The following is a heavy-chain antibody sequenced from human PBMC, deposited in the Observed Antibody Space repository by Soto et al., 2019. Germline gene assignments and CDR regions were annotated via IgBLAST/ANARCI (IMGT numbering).Heavy chain of an antibody. CDR3: ARDSGYSYGFPFDY. D-gene: IGHD5-18*01. J-gene: IGHJ4*02. CDR2: IYYSGST. Sequence: PSETLSLTCTVSGGSVSSGSYYWSWIRQPPGKGLEWIGYIYYSGSTNYNPSLKSRVTISVDTSKNQFSLTLSSVTAADTAVYYCARDSGYSYGFPFDYWGQGTLVTVSS. CDR1: GGSVSSGSYY. V-gene: IGHV4-61*01.